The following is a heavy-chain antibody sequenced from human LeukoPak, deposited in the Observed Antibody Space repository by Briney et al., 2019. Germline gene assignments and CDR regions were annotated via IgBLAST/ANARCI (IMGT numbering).Heavy chain of an antibody. J-gene: IGHJ4*02. V-gene: IGHV1-2*02. D-gene: IGHD1-14*01. CDR3: ARDPPVSTLSAFDY. CDR1: GYTFTGYY. CDR2: INPNSGGT. Sequence: ASVKVSCKASGYTFTGYYMHWVRQAPGQGLEWMGWINPNSGGTNCAQKFQGRVTMTRDTSISTAYMELSRLRSDDTAVYYCARDPPVSTLSAFDYWGQGTLVTVSS.